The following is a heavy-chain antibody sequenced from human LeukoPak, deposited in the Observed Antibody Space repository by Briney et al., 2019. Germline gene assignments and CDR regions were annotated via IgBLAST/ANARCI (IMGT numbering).Heavy chain of an antibody. V-gene: IGHV4-59*01. Sequence: PSETLSLTCTVSGGSLSSYYWSWIRQPPGNGLGWSGYIYYSGSTNYNPSPKSRVTISVDPSKTQFSCMLSCVTAADADVYYSGINDYDPSIKTRVTISLDTSKTQFSLKLSSVTAADTAVYYCARAFRIWRAEWDAFDIWGHGTMVTVSS. CDR3: GINDYDPSIKTRVTISLDTSKTQFSLKLSSVTAADTAVYYCARAFRIWRAEWDAFDI. CDR1: GGSLSSYY. CDR2: IYYSGST. J-gene: IGHJ3*02. D-gene: IGHD3-10*01.